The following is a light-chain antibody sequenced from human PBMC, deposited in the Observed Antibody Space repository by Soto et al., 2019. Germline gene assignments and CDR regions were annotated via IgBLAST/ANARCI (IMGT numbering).Light chain of an antibody. Sequence: QSALTQPASVSGSPGQSITISCTGTSSDVGGYNYVSWYQQHPGKAPKLMIYDVSNRPSGVSDRFSGSKSGNTASLTISGLQAEDEADYYCSSYTSISTSVVFGGGTKLTLL. V-gene: IGLV2-14*01. CDR2: DVS. CDR1: SSDVGGYNY. J-gene: IGLJ2*01. CDR3: SSYTSISTSVV.